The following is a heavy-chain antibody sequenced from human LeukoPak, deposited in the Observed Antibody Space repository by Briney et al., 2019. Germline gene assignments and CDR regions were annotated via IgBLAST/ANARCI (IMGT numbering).Heavy chain of an antibody. D-gene: IGHD6-6*01. J-gene: IGHJ4*02. Sequence: PGGSLRLSCTASGWMHFVRQGPGKGLVWVSGINLHGTGTYYADSVKGRFTISRDNAKNTVSLQMNSLSVEDTALYYCAREKDSSSLGNSFDYWGQGTLVTVSS. V-gene: IGHV3-74*01. CDR2: INLHGTGT. CDR1: GW. CDR3: AREKDSSSLGNSFDY.